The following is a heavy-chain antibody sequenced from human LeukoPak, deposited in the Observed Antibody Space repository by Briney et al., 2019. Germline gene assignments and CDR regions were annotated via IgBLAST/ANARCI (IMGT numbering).Heavy chain of an antibody. CDR2: IIPIFGTA. CDR1: GGTFISYA. V-gene: IGHV1-69*13. CDR3: ASVGGYSYGTFDY. J-gene: IGHJ4*02. D-gene: IGHD5-18*01. Sequence: ASVKVSCKDSGGTFISYAISWVRQAPGQGLEWMGGIIPIFGTANYAQKFQGRVTITADESTSTAYMELSSLRAEDTAVYYCASVGGYSYGTFDYWGQGTLVTVSS.